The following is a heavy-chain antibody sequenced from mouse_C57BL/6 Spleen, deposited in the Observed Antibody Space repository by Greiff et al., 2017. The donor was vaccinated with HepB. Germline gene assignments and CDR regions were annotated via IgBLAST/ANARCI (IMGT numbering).Heavy chain of an antibody. CDR3: ARGEPYYGNYPSYAMDY. Sequence: QVQLQQSGAELVKPGASVKISCKASGYAFSSYWMNWVKQRPGKGLEWIGQIYPGDGDTNYNGKFKGKATLTADKSSSTAYMQLSSLTSEDSAVYFCARGEPYYGNYPSYAMDYWGQGTSVTVSS. CDR2: IYPGDGDT. V-gene: IGHV1-80*01. J-gene: IGHJ4*01. D-gene: IGHD2-10*01. CDR1: GYAFSSYW.